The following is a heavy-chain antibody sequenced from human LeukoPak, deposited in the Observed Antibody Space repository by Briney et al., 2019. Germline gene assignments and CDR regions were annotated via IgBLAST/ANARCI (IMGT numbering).Heavy chain of an antibody. V-gene: IGHV1-24*01. D-gene: IGHD3-22*01. J-gene: IGHJ4*02. CDR3: ATGHVYDSSGYYQFDY. CDR2: FDPEDGET. CDR1: GYTLTELS. Sequence: ASVTVSCKVSGYTLTELSMHWVRQAPGKGLEWMGGFDPEDGETIYAQKFQGRVTMTEDTSTDTAYMELSSLRSEDTAVYYCATGHVYDSSGYYQFDYWGQGTLVTVSS.